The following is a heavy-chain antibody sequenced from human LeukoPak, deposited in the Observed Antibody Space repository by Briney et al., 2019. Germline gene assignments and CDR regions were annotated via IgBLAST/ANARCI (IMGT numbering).Heavy chain of an antibody. V-gene: IGHV3-30*03. CDR2: ISYDGDNK. J-gene: IGHJ6*03. CDR1: GFTFFSYG. Sequence: GGSLRLSCTASGFTFFSYGMHWVRQAPGKGLEWVAIISYDGDNKFYADSVKGRFTISRDNAKNSLYLQMNSLRAEDTAVYYCARDPYSGSYGDYYYYYMDLWGQGTTVTISS. CDR3: ARDPYSGSYGDYYYYYMDL. D-gene: IGHD1-26*01.